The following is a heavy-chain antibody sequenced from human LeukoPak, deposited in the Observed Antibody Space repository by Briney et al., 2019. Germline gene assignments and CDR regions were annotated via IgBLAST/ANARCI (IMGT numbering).Heavy chain of an antibody. V-gene: IGHV1-24*01. D-gene: IGHD3-22*01. CDR2: FDPEDGET. CDR3: ATDNFKRITMIDSRGAFDI. J-gene: IGHJ3*02. Sequence: ASVKVSCKVSGYTLTELSMHWVRQAPGKGLEWMGGFDPEDGETIYAQKFQGRVTMTEDTSTDTAYMELSSLRSEDTAVYYCATDNFKRITMIDSRGAFDIWGQGTMVTVSS. CDR1: GYTLTELS.